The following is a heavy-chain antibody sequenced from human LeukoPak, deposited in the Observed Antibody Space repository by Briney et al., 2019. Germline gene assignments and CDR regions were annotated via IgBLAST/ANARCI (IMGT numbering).Heavy chain of an antibody. V-gene: IGHV4-59*08. Sequence: SETLSLTCTVSGGSISNYYWSWIRQPPGKGLEWIGYIYYSGGTDYNPSLKSRVTISVDTSKNQFSLKLRSVTAADTAVYYCARHVTISGPYDASDIWGQGTMVTVSP. CDR1: GGSISNYY. J-gene: IGHJ3*02. D-gene: IGHD5-24*01. CDR3: ARHVTISGPYDASDI. CDR2: IYYSGGT.